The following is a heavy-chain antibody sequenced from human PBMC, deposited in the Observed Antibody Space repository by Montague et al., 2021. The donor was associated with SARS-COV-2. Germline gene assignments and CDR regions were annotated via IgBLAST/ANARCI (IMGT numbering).Heavy chain of an antibody. V-gene: IGHV4-39*02. CDR1: GDSISSGGYF. Sequence: SETLSLTSTAYGDSISSGGYFWNWIRQPPGKGLEWIGSIYDSGSTYYNPSLKSRVTISVDTSKNHFSLKLSSVTAADTAVYYCARRGRKLLPVATTIGGFDIWGQGTMVTVSS. J-gene: IGHJ3*02. CDR3: ARRGRKLLPVATTIGGFDI. D-gene: IGHD5-12*01. CDR2: IYDSGST.